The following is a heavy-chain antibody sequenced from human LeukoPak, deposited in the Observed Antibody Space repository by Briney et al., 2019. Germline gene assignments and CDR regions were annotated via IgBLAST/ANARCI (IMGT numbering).Heavy chain of an antibody. D-gene: IGHD4-11*01. V-gene: IGHV1-8*03. CDR1: GYTFTSYD. CDR3: ARRLAIGVTQRYMDV. Sequence: ASVKVSCKASGYTFTSYDINWVRQAPGQGLEWMDWMNPNSGNTGYAQKFQGRVTITRNTSISTAYMELSSLRSEDTAVYYCARRLAIGVTQRYMDVWGKGTTVTVSS. CDR2: MNPNSGNT. J-gene: IGHJ6*03.